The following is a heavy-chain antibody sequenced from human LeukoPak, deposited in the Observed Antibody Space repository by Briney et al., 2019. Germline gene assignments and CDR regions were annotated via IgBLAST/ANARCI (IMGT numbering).Heavy chain of an antibody. V-gene: IGHV3-21*01. D-gene: IGHD6-13*01. CDR1: GFTFSSYS. CDR2: ISSSSSYI. Sequence: GGSLRLSCAVSGFTFSSYSMNWVRQAPGKGLEWVSSISSSSSYIYYADSVKGRFTISRDNAKNSLYLQMNSLRAEDTAVYYCARPYSSSWHGPRTGRYYYYMDVWGKGTTVTVSS. J-gene: IGHJ6*03. CDR3: ARPYSSSWHGPRTGRYYYYMDV.